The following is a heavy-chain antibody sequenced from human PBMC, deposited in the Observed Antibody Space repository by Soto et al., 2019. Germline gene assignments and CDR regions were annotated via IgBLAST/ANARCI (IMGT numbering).Heavy chain of an antibody. Sequence: GESLKISCHGSGYNFATHWIGWVRHKAGKGLEWMGIIFPGDAETRYSPSFQGHITISADKSISIAYLRWSSLKASDTGMYYCATPGGFGMDVWGQGTTVTAP. CDR2: IFPGDAET. V-gene: IGHV5-51*01. CDR1: GYNFATHW. J-gene: IGHJ6*02. D-gene: IGHD5-12*01. CDR3: ATPGGFGMDV.